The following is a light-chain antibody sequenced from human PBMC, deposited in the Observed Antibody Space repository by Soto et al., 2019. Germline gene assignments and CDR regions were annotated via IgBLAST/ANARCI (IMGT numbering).Light chain of an antibody. J-gene: IGLJ2*01. CDR1: SSDVGCYNY. CDR3: SSYTSSSTLVV. V-gene: IGLV2-14*01. Sequence: QSVLTQPASVSGSPGPSITISCTGTSSDVGCYNYVSWYQQHPGKAPKLMIYEVSNRPSGVSNRFSGSKSGNTASLTISWLQAEDEADYYCSSYTSSSTLVVLGGGTKLPVL. CDR2: EVS.